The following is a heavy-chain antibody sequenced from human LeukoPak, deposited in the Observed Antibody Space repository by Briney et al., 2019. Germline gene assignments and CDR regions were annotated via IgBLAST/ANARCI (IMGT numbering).Heavy chain of an antibody. J-gene: IGHJ4*02. Sequence: GGSLRLSCVVSGFIASSNYMTCVRQAPGKGLEWISLIYSGGSTYYADSVMGRFTISRDNSKTTRFLQMNSLKAEDTAVYYCATGGGSGVALEPRGQRTLVTVSS. CDR3: ATGGGSGVALEP. CDR1: GFIASSNY. CDR2: IYSGGST. V-gene: IGHV3-53*01. D-gene: IGHD5-24*01.